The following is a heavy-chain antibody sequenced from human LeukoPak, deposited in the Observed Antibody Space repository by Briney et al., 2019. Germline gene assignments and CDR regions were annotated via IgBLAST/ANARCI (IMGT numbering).Heavy chain of an antibody. J-gene: IGHJ4*02. CDR2: INSDGSST. D-gene: IGHD6-13*01. V-gene: IGHV3-74*01. CDR3: AHSMYSSSWFDY. Sequence: PGGSLRLSCAASGFTFSSYWMHWVRQAPGKGLVWVSRINSDGSSTSYADSVKGRFTISRDNAKNTPYLQMNSLRAEDTAVYYCAHSMYSSSWFDYWGQGTLVTVSS. CDR1: GFTFSSYW.